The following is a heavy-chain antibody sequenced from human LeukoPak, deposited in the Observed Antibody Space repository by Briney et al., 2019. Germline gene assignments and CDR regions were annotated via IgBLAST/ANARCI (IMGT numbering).Heavy chain of an antibody. Sequence: GGSLRLSCAASGFTFSSYWMHWVRQAPGKGLVWVSRLNSDGTNTYHADSVKGRVTISRDNAKNTVYLEMNSLRAEDTAVYYCAKDLYYGDYSPYFADWGQGTLVTVSS. CDR3: AKDLYYGDYSPYFAD. D-gene: IGHD4-17*01. V-gene: IGHV3-74*01. CDR1: GFTFSSYW. CDR2: LNSDGTNT. J-gene: IGHJ4*02.